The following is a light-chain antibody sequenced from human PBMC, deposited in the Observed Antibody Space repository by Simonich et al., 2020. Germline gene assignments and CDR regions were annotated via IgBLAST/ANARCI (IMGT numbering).Light chain of an antibody. Sequence: DIVMTQSPDSLAVSLGERATINCKSSQSVLYSSKNKNYLAWDQQKTGQPPKLLIYWASTRESGVPDRFSGSGSGTDFTLTISSLQAEDVAVYYCQQYYSTPYTFGQGTKLEIK. CDR1: QSVLYSSKNKNY. CDR3: QQYYSTPYT. J-gene: IGKJ2*01. V-gene: IGKV4-1*01. CDR2: WAS.